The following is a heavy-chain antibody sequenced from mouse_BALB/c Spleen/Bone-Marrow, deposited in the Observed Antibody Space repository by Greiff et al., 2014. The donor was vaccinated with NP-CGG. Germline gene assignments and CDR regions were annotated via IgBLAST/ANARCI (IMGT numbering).Heavy chain of an antibody. J-gene: IGHJ2*01. CDR1: GYTFTDYA. CDR2: ISTHSGNT. CDR3: ARSYYGSSQPFDY. Sequence: QVQLQQSGPELVRPGVSVKISCKGSGYTFTDYAMHWVKQSHAKSLEWIGVISTHSGNTNYNQKFKGKATMTVDKSSSTAYMELARLTSEDSAIYYCARSYYGSSQPFDYWGQGTTLTVSS. V-gene: IGHV1-67*01. D-gene: IGHD1-1*01.